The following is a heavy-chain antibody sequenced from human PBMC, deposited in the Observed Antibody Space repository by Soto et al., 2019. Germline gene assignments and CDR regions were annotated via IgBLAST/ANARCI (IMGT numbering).Heavy chain of an antibody. CDR2: ISSSGSTI. D-gene: IGHD3-10*01. CDR1: GFTFSDYY. Sequence: GGSLRLSCAASGFTFSDYYMSWIRQAPGKGLEWVSYISSSGSTIYYADSVKGRFTISRDNAKNSLYLQMNSLRAEDTAVYYCARWAGKLAPTNWFDTWGQGTLVTVSS. V-gene: IGHV3-11*01. J-gene: IGHJ5*02. CDR3: ARWAGKLAPTNWFDT.